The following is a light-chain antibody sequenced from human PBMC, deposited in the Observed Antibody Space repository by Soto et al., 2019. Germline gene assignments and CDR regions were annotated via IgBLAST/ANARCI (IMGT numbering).Light chain of an antibody. CDR1: QSVSTY. CDR3: QQYNNWPRT. J-gene: IGKJ1*01. Sequence: EILLTQSPGTLSLSPGERATLSCRASQSVSTYLAWYQQKPGQALRLLIYGAYTRATGIPARFSGSGSGTEFTLTINSLKSEDFAVYYCQQYNNWPRTFGQGTKVDIK. CDR2: GAY. V-gene: IGKV3-15*01.